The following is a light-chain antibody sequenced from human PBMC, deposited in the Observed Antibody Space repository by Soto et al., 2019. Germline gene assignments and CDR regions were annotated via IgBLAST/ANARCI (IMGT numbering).Light chain of an antibody. CDR3: QQYGSSQWT. CDR1: QSVTSSY. Sequence: EIVLTQSPGTLSVSPGERATLSCRASQSVTSSYLAWYQQKPGQAPRLLIYGASTRATGIPDRFSGSGSETDFTLTISRVEPEDFAVYYCQQYGSSQWTFGPGTKVEIK. V-gene: IGKV3-20*01. CDR2: GAS. J-gene: IGKJ1*01.